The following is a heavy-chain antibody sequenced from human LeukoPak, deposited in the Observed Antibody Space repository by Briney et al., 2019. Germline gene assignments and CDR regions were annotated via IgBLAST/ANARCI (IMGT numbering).Heavy chain of an antibody. CDR2: INPNSGGT. CDR3: ARDNPITIFGVVNFAFDI. CDR1: GYTFTGYY. Sequence: GASVKVSCKASGYTFTGYYMHWVRQAPGQGLEWMGWINPNSGGTNYAQKFQGRVTMTRDTSISTAYMELSRLRSDDTAVYYCARDNPITIFGVVNFAFDIWGQGKMVTVSS. V-gene: IGHV1-2*02. J-gene: IGHJ3*02. D-gene: IGHD3-3*01.